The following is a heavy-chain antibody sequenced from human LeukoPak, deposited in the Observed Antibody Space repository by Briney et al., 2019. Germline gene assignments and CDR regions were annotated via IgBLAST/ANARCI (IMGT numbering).Heavy chain of an antibody. V-gene: IGHV1-2*02. D-gene: IGHD3-3*01. CDR1: GYTFTGYY. CDR2: INPNSGGT. J-gene: IGHJ4*02. CDR3: ARSRGYYDFWSGYYNSYYFDY. Sequence: ASVKVSCKASGYTFTGYYMHWVRQAPGQGLEWMGWINPNSGGTNYAQKFQGRVTMTRDTSISTAYMELSRLRSDDTAVYYCARSRGYYDFWSGYYNSYYFDYWGQGTLVTVSS.